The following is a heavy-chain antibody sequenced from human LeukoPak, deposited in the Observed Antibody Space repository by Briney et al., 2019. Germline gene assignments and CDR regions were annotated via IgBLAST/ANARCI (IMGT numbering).Heavy chain of an antibody. J-gene: IGHJ4*02. CDR1: GGSISSSSYY. CDR3: ARENGSGWTRDNYFDY. CDR2: IYYSGST. V-gene: IGHV4-39*07. Sequence: SETLSLTCTVSGGSISSSSYYWGWIRQPPGKGLEWIGSIYYSGSTYYNPSLKSRVTISVDTSKNQFSLKLSSVTAADTAVYYCARENGSGWTRDNYFDYWGQGTLVTVSS. D-gene: IGHD6-19*01.